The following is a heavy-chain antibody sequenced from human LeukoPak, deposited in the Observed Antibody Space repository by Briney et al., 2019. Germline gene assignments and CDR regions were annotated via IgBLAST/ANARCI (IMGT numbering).Heavy chain of an antibody. CDR2: IYYSGYT. D-gene: IGHD3-22*01. Sequence: SETLSLTCTVSGGSFTNYYWNWIRQPPGKGLEWIGYIYYSGYTNYNPSLKSRVTISVDTSKNQFSLKLSSVTSAETAIYYCATIVVTGTARGYIQYWGQGTLVTVSS. V-gene: IGHV4-59*08. CDR3: ATIVVTGTARGYIQY. CDR1: GGSFTNYY. J-gene: IGHJ1*01.